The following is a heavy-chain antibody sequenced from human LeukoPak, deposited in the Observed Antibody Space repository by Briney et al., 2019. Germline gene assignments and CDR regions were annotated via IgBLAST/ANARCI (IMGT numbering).Heavy chain of an antibody. J-gene: IGHJ4*02. CDR1: GYSFTSHG. D-gene: IGHD5-24*01. V-gene: IGHV1-18*01. CDR3: AREMTTIVNQFDC. Sequence: ASETVSCKGSGYSFTSHGNSWVRHPPGPGLGWIGGISPYNGNTNYAQTLQCRVTMTTATSTTTANMELRRLRSDATAVYYCAREMTTIVNQFDCSGQGTLVTASS. CDR2: ISPYNGNT.